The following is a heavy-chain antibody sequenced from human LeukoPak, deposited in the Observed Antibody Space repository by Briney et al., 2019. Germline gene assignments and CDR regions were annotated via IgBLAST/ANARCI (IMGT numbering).Heavy chain of an antibody. CDR2: ISSRSSYI. CDR1: GFTFSSYS. V-gene: IGHV3-21*06. D-gene: IGHD3-22*01. Sequence: GGSLRLSCAASGFTFSSYSVNWVRQAPGKGLEWVSSISSRSSYIYYADSVKGRFTISRDNAKNSLYLQMNSLGAEDTAVYYCAREDYYDSSGYDYWGQGTLVTVSS. CDR3: AREDYYDSSGYDY. J-gene: IGHJ4*02.